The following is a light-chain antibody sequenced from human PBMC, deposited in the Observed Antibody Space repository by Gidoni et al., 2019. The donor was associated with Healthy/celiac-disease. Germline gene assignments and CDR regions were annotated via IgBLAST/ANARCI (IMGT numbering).Light chain of an antibody. V-gene: IGKV1-39*01. CDR3: QQSYSTPQYT. CDR2: AAS. Sequence: DIQMTQSPSSLSASVGDRVTITCRASQSISSYLNWYQQKPGKAPKLLIYAASSLQSGVPSRFSGSGSGTDFTLTISSLQPEDFATYSCQQSYSTPQYTFGQGTKLEIK. CDR1: QSISSY. J-gene: IGKJ2*01.